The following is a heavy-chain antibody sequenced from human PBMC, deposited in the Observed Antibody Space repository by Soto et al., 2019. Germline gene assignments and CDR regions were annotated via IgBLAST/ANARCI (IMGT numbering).Heavy chain of an antibody. D-gene: IGHD6-25*01. V-gene: IGHV4-39*01. Sequence: QLQLQESGPGLVKPSETLSLTCTVSGGSISSSSYYWGWIRQPPGKGLEWIGSIYYSGSTYYNPSLKSRVTISVDTSKNQFSLKLTSVTAADTAVYYCARLGGYAEPLFDYWGQGTLVTVSS. CDR3: ARLGGYAEPLFDY. CDR2: IYYSGST. CDR1: GGSISSSSYY. J-gene: IGHJ4*02.